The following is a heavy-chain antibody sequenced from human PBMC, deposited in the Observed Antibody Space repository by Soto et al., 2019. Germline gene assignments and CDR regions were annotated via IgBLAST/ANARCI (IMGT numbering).Heavy chain of an antibody. J-gene: IGHJ5*02. V-gene: IGHV4-59*13. D-gene: IGHD3-10*01. CDR2: TYHTGST. CDR1: GGSFGTNY. CDR3: ATDSAGRGPFDP. Sequence: PSETLSLTCTISGGSFGTNYWSWIRRAPGKGLEWIGYTYHTGSTKYNPSLKSRATISVDTSKNQFSLTLNSAAAADTAVYYCATDSAGRGPFDPWGQGILVTVS.